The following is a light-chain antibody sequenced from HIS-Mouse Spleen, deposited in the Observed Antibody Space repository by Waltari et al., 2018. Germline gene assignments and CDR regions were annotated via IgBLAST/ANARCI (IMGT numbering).Light chain of an antibody. CDR3: SSYTSSSTLV. CDR1: SSDVGGYNY. CDR2: EVS. J-gene: IGLJ3*02. V-gene: IGLV2-14*01. Sequence: QSALTQPASVSESPGQSITISCTGTSSDVGGYNYVSWYQQNPGKAHKLMIYEVSNRPSRVSNRFSGSESGNTASLTISGLQAEDEADYYCSSYTSSSTLVFGGGTKLTVL.